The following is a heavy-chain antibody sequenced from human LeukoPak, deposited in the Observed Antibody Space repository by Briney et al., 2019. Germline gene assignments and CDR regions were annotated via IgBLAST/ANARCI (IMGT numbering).Heavy chain of an antibody. CDR1: GGSISNYY. D-gene: IGHD1-26*01. CDR3: ARHRCSGSFSFDY. Sequence: PSETLSLTCTVSGGSISNYYWSWVRQPPGKGLEWIGYIYYSGSTNYNPSLRSRVTISVDTSKSQFSLNLRFVTAADTAVYYCARHRCSGSFSFDYWGQGTLVTVSS. CDR2: IYYSGST. V-gene: IGHV4-59*08. J-gene: IGHJ4*02.